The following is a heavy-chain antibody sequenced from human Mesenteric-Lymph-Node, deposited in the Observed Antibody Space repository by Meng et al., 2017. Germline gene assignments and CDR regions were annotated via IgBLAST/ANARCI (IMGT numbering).Heavy chain of an antibody. CDR1: GYTFTSYA. CDR3: GKGWNLGDY. Sequence: VQLGESGGGVTQPGGSLRLSCKASGYTFTSYAMSWVRQAPGQGLEYVALISSSGDSTNYADSVKGRFTISRDTSKNTLYLEMNSLRAEDTAVYYCGKGWNLGDYWGQGTLVTVSS. V-gene: IGHV3-23*04. D-gene: IGHD3-16*01. CDR2: ISSSGDST. J-gene: IGHJ4*02.